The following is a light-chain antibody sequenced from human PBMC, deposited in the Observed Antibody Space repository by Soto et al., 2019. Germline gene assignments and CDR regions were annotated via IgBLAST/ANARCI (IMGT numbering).Light chain of an antibody. J-gene: IGKJ5*01. Sequence: EIMMTQSPATLSVSPGERATLSCRASQSVSNNLAWYQQKPGQAPRLLIYYASTRATGIPARFSGSGSGTESTLTNSSLQHEDFALYYCQQYNNWPPITFGQGTRLEIK. V-gene: IGKV3-15*01. CDR1: QSVSNN. CDR2: YAS. CDR3: QQYNNWPPIT.